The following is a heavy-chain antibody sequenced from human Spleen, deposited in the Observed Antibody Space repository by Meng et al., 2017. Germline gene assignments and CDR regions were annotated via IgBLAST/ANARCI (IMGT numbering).Heavy chain of an antibody. CDR2: IYWDDDK. Sequence: QITLKDLGPTLVKPPQTLSLTCTFSGFSLRTSGVGVGWIRQPPGKALEWLALIYWDDDKRYSPSLKSRLTITKDNSKNQVVLTMTNMDSVDTATYYCAHRAVAGSFEYFQHWGQGTLVTVSS. CDR1: GFSLRTSGVG. CDR3: AHRAVAGSFEYFQH. J-gene: IGHJ1*01. D-gene: IGHD6-19*01. V-gene: IGHV2-5*02.